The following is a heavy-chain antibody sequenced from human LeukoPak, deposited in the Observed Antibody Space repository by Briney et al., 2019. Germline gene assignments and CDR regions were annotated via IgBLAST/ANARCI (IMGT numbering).Heavy chain of an antibody. J-gene: IGHJ4*02. D-gene: IGHD3-10*01. CDR2: IYYSGST. CDR1: GGSISGSISSYY. CDR3: ARPSGGLRSHFDY. Sequence: SETLSLTCTVSGGSISGSISSYYWNWIRQPPGKGLEWIGYIYYSGSTNYNPSLKSRDTISVDTSKNQFSLKMTSVTAADTAVYYCARPSGGLRSHFDYWGQGTLVTVSS. V-gene: IGHV4-61*01.